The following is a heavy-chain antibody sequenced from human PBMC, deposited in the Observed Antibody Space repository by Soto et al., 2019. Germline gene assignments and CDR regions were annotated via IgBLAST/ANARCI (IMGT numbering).Heavy chain of an antibody. CDR3: ARKDKSGYFNWFDP. CDR2: IFPSDSDT. D-gene: IGHD3-22*01. V-gene: IGHV5-51*01. Sequence: GESLKISCRTSGYRFTSYWIAWVRQMPGKGLEWMGIIFPSDSDTRDSPSFQGQVTIPADRSTSTVFLQWASLKASDTAVYFCARKDKSGYFNWFDPWGQGALVTVFS. J-gene: IGHJ5*02. CDR1: GYRFTSYW.